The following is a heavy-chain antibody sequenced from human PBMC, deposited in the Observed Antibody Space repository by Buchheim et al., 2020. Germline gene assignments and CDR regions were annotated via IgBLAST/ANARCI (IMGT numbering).Heavy chain of an antibody. J-gene: IGHJ6*02. CDR1: GFTFSSYE. D-gene: IGHD3-16*02. V-gene: IGHV3-48*03. CDR3: ARSLRLPYDYIWGSYRFGYYYGMDV. CDR2: ISSSGSTI. Sequence: EVQLVESGGGLVQPGGSLRLSCAASGFTFSSYEMNWVRQAPGKGLEWVSYISSSGSTIYYADSVKGRFTISRNNAKTSLYLQMNSLRAEDTAVYYCARSLRLPYDYIWGSYRFGYYYGMDVWGQGTT.